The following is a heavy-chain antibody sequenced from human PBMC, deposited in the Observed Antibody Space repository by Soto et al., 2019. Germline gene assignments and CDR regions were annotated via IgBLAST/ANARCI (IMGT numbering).Heavy chain of an antibody. CDR3: ARVGAVAGTGGLYYYYGMDV. J-gene: IGHJ6*02. CDR1: GGTFSSYA. D-gene: IGHD6-19*01. Sequence: QVQLVQSGAEVKKPGSSVKVSCKASGGTFSSYAISWVRQAPGQGLEWMGGIIPIFGTANYAQKYQGRVTITADESTSTAYMELSSLRSEDTAVYYCARVGAVAGTGGLYYYYGMDVWGQGTTVTVSS. CDR2: IIPIFGTA. V-gene: IGHV1-69*12.